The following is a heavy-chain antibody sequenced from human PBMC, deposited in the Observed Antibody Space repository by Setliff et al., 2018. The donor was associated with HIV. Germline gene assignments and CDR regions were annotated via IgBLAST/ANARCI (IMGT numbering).Heavy chain of an antibody. D-gene: IGHD5-12*01. V-gene: IGHV4-39*01. CDR2: MYYNGKI. CDR3: ARPSTGGGYNYWYFDL. CDR1: GVSLSSESYY. Sequence: SETLSLTCTVSGVSLSSESYYWGWVRQPPGKALEWVGSMYYNGKIFYNPSLRSRVTIFVDSSKNELSLRLQSVTAADTAVYHCARPSTGGGYNYWYFDLWGRGTLVTVSS. J-gene: IGHJ2*01.